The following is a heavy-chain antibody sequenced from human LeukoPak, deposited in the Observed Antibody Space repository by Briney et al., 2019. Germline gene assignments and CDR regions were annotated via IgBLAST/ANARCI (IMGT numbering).Heavy chain of an antibody. V-gene: IGHV3-15*01. J-gene: IGHJ3*02. D-gene: IGHD1-26*01. CDR2: IKSKTDGGTT. Sequence: GGSLRLSCAASGFTFSKAWMSWVRQAPGKGLEWIGRIKSKTDGGTTDYAAPVKGRFTLSRDESKNTLFLQMDSLRTEDTALYYCTTDSPGVVGATNAFDIWGQGTMLTVSS. CDR1: GFTFSKAW. CDR3: TTDSPGVVGATNAFDI.